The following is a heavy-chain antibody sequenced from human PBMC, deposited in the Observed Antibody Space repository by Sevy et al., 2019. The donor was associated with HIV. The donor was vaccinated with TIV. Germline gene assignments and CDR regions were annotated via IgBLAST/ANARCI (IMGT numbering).Heavy chain of an antibody. CDR1: GFTFSSYA. Sequence: GGSLRLSCAASGFTFSSYAMHWVRQAPGKGLEWVAVISYDGSNKYYADSVKGRFTISRDNSKNTLYLQMNSLRAEDMAVYYCATAMVRGVIPLFDYWGQGTLVTVSS. J-gene: IGHJ4*02. CDR3: ATAMVRGVIPLFDY. CDR2: ISYDGSNK. V-gene: IGHV3-30-3*01. D-gene: IGHD3-10*01.